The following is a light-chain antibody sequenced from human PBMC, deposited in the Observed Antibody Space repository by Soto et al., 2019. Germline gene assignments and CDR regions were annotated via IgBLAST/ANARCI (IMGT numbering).Light chain of an antibody. CDR1: QSVSTPY. CDR3: QQYGSSSWT. CDR2: GAS. V-gene: IGKV3-20*01. Sequence: EIVLTQSPGTLSLSPGERATLSCRASQSVSTPYLAWYQQKPGQAPRLLIYGASSRATGIPDRFSGSGSGTDFTLTISRLEPEDFAVYYCQQYGSSSWTFGQGTKVDI. J-gene: IGKJ1*01.